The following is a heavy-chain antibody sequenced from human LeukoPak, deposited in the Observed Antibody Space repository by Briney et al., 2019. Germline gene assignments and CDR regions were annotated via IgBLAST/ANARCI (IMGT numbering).Heavy chain of an antibody. D-gene: IGHD6-13*01. CDR1: GFTFSSYA. CDR2: ISGSGGNT. V-gene: IGHV3-23*01. Sequence: GGSLRLSCAVSGFTFSSYAMDWVRQAPGKGLEWVSVISGSGGNTYYADSVKGRFTISRDNSKNTLYLQMNSLRAEDTALYYCAKDLFGSSYSLVGQDAFDIWGQGTMVTVSS. CDR3: AKDLFGSSYSLVGQDAFDI. J-gene: IGHJ3*02.